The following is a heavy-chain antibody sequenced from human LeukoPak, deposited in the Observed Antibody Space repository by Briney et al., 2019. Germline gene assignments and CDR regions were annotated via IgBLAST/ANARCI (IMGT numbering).Heavy chain of an antibody. CDR1: GFTFDDYG. J-gene: IGHJ5*02. CDR2: INWNGGST. V-gene: IGHV3-20*04. Sequence: GGSLRLSCAASGFTFDDYGMSWVRQAPGKGLEWVSGINWNGGSTGYADSVKGRFTISRDNSKNSLYLQMNSLRTEDTALYYCAKEGYSYGAPLFDPWGQGTLVTVSS. CDR3: AKEGYSYGAPLFDP. D-gene: IGHD5-18*01.